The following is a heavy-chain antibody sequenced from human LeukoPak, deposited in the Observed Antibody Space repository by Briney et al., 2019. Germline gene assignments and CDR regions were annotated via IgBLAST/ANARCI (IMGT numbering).Heavy chain of an antibody. V-gene: IGHV4-61*01. CDR1: GGSVSSGSYY. D-gene: IGHD2-21*01. J-gene: IGHJ4*02. CDR2: IYYSGST. CDR3: ARHLNNCGDDCYIFDY. Sequence: SETLSLTCTVSGGSVSSGSYYWSWIRQPPGKGLEWIGYIYYSGSTNYNPSLKSRVTISVDTSKNQFPLTLSSVTAADTAVYYCARHLNNCGDDCYIFDYWGQGTLVTVSS.